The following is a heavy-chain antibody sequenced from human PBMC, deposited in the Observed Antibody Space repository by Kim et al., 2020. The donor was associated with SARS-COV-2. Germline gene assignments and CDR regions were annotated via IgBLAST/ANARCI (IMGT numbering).Heavy chain of an antibody. CDR1: GFTFSSYA. D-gene: IGHD3-10*01. J-gene: IGHJ6*02. CDR3: AKSRSEAVMVYYYYTMDV. CDR2: ISGSGGST. V-gene: IGHV3-23*01. Sequence: GGSLRLSCAASGFTFSSYAMSWVRQAPGKGLEWVSGISGSGGSTHYADSVKGRFTISRDNSKNTLYLQMNSLRAEDTAVYYCAKSRSEAVMVYYYYTMDVWGQGTTVTVSS.